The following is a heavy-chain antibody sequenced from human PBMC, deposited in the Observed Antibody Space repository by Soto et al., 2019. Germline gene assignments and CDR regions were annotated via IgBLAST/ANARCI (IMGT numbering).Heavy chain of an antibody. CDR2: IYTGGTT. J-gene: IGHJ6*03. CDR1: GLTVSSNY. Sequence: GGSLRLSCAVSGLTVSSNYMSLVRQAPGKGLEWVLVIYTGGTTYYADSVKGRFTISRDNSKNTLYLQVNSLRAEDTAVYYCAKEEFYYYYLDVWGKGTRVTVSS. D-gene: IGHD3-10*01. CDR3: AKEEFYYYYLDV. V-gene: IGHV3-66*01.